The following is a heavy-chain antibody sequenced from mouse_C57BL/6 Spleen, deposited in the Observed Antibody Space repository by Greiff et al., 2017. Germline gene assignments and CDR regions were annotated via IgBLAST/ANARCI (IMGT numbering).Heavy chain of an antibody. J-gene: IGHJ1*03. CDR3: ARNYYGSSPCDV. D-gene: IGHD1-1*01. CDR2: ISGGGGNT. CDR1: GFTFSSYT. V-gene: IGHV5-9*01. Sequence: EVKLVESGGGLVKPGGSLTLSCAASGFTFSSYTLSWVRQTPEKRLEWVATISGGGGNTYYPDSVKGRFTISRDNAKNTLYLQMSSLRSEDTALYYCARNYYGSSPCDVWGTGTTVTVSS.